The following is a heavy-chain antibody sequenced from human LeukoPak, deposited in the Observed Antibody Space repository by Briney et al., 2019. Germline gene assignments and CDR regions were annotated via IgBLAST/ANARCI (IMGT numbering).Heavy chain of an antibody. V-gene: IGHV3-30-3*01. D-gene: IGHD3-3*01. CDR1: GFTFSSYA. CDR2: ISYDGSNK. CDR3: ARDRISYDFWSGYPDY. Sequence: GGSLRLACAASGFTFSSYAMHWVRQAPGKGLEWVAVISYDGSNKYYADSVKGRFTISRDNSKNTLYLQMNSLRAEDTAVYYCARDRISYDFWSGYPDYWGQGTLVTVSS. J-gene: IGHJ4*02.